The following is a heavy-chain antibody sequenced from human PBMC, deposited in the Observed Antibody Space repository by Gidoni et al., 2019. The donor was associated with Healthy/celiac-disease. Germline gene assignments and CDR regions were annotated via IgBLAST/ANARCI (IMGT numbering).Heavy chain of an antibody. CDR3: AKGALAMITFGGVIVHFDY. Sequence: EVQLLESGGGLVQPGGSLRLSCAASGFPFSSYAMSVVRQAPGKGLGWVSVISGSGGSTYYADSVKGRFTISRDNSKNTLYLQMNSLRAEDTAVYYCAKGALAMITFGGVIVHFDYWGQGTLVTVSS. D-gene: IGHD3-16*02. V-gene: IGHV3-23*01. CDR1: GFPFSSYA. CDR2: ISGSGGST. J-gene: IGHJ4*02.